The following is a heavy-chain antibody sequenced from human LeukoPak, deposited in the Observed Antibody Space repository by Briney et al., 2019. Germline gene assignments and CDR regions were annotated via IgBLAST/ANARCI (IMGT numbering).Heavy chain of an antibody. J-gene: IGHJ2*01. V-gene: IGHV1-69*04. CDR3: ARENVIAARPLEDWYFDL. D-gene: IGHD6-6*01. CDR2: IIPILGIA. CDR1: GGTFSSYA. Sequence: ASVKVSCKASGGTFSSYAISWVRQAPGQGLEWMGRIIPILGIANYAQKFQGRVTITADKSTSTAYMELSSLRSEDTAVYYCARENVIAARPLEDWYFDLWGRGTLVTVSS.